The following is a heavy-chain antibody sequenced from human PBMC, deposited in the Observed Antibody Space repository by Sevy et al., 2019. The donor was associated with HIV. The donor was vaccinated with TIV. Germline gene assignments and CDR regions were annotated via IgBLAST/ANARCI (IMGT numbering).Heavy chain of an antibody. V-gene: IGHV4-59*13. CDR2: IYYSGST. Sequence: SETLSLTCTVSGGSISSYYWSWIRQPPGKGLEWIGYIYYSGSTNYNPSLTSRVTISVDTSKNQFSLKLSSVTAADTAVYYCAREASYYYDSSGYDAFDIWGQGTMVTVSS. D-gene: IGHD3-22*01. CDR1: GGSISSYY. J-gene: IGHJ3*02. CDR3: AREASYYYDSSGYDAFDI.